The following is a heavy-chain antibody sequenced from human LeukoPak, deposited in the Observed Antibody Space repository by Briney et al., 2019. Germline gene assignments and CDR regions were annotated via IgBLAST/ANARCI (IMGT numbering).Heavy chain of an antibody. CDR3: ARSGAGYSSGRYFGGAIE. V-gene: IGHV3-48*03. D-gene: IGHD6-19*01. CDR1: GFTFSSYE. Sequence: GGSLRLSCAASGFTFSSYEMNWVRQAPGKGLEWVSYISSSGSTIYYADSVKGRFTISRDNAKNSLYLQMNSLRAEDTAVYYCARSGAGYSSGRYFGGAIEWGQGTLVTVSS. J-gene: IGHJ4*02. CDR2: ISSSGSTI.